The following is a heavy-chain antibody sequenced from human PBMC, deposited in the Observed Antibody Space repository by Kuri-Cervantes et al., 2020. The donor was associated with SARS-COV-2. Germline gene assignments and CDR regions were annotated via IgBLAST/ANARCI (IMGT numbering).Heavy chain of an antibody. CDR3: ARQMMSTITIFGVVITRHWFDP. J-gene: IGHJ5*02. D-gene: IGHD3-3*01. Sequence: ESLKISCTVSGDSISSSSYYWGWIRQPPGKGLEWIGSIYYSGSTYYNPSLKSRVTVSVDTSKNQFSLKLSSVTAADTAVYYCARQMMSTITIFGVVITRHWFDPWGQGTLVTVSS. CDR2: IYYSGST. CDR1: GDSISSSSYY. V-gene: IGHV4-39*01.